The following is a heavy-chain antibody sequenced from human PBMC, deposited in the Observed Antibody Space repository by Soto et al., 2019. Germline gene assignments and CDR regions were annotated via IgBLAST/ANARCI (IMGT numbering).Heavy chain of an antibody. V-gene: IGHV1-18*04. Sequence: QVQLVQSGAEVKKPGASMKVSCKASGYTFTSYGISWVRQAPGQGLEWMGWISAYNGNTNYAQKLQGRVTMTTDTSTSTAYMELRSLRSDDTAVYYCARDSGALGYCSGGSCYADYWGQGTLVTVSS. CDR3: ARDSGALGYCSGGSCYADY. J-gene: IGHJ4*02. D-gene: IGHD2-15*01. CDR2: ISAYNGNT. CDR1: GYTFTSYG.